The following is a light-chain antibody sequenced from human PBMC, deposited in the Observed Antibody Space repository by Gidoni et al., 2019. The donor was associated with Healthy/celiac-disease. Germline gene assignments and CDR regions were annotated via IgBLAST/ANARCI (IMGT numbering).Light chain of an antibody. CDR2: EGS. V-gene: IGLV2-23*01. CDR3: CSYAGSSTVV. Sequence: QSALTPPAYVSGSPGQSITISCTGTSSDVGSYNLVSWYQQHPGKAPKLMIYEGSKRPSGVSNRYSGSKSGNTASLTISGLQAEDEADYYCCSYAGSSTVVFGGGTKLTVL. J-gene: IGLJ2*01. CDR1: SSDVGSYNL.